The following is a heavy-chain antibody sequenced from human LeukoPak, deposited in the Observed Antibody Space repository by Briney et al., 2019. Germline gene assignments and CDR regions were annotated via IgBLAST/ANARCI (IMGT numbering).Heavy chain of an antibody. J-gene: IGHJ4*02. CDR3: ERAGCSGGSCYFFDS. V-gene: IGHV1-46*01. D-gene: IGHD2-15*01. CDR1: RCTFSGYY. Sequence: ASLKDSCKASRCTFSGYYIHWVRQAPGQGGEWMGIINPNGGSTRYAQRVQGRLTLTRDLSTSTIYTELSSLSCEDTALFYCERAGCSGGSCYFFDSWGQGTLVTVSS. CDR2: INPNGGST.